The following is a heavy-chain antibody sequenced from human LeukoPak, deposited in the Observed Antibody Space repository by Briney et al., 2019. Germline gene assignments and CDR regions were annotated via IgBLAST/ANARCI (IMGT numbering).Heavy chain of an antibody. CDR1: GFTFSSYA. J-gene: IGHJ4*02. CDR2: ISGSGGST. CDR3: AKVFGPVLRYFDWLPATANFDY. Sequence: PGGSLRLSCAASGFTFSSYAMSWVRQAPGKGLEWVSAISGSGGSTYYADSVKGRFTISRDNSKNTLYLQMNSLRAEDTAVYYCAKVFGPVLRYFDWLPATANFDYWGQGTLVTVSS. D-gene: IGHD3-9*01. V-gene: IGHV3-23*01.